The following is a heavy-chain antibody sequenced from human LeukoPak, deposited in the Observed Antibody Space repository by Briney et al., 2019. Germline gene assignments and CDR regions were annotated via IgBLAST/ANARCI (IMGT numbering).Heavy chain of an antibody. CDR1: GYTFISYG. D-gene: IGHD3-22*01. Sequence: ASVKVSCKASGYTFISYGISWVRQATGQPLEWMRWFSGYNGNTNYAQKFQGRVTMTTDTSTTTAYMELTSLRSDDTAGYYCASDPTFYDSSGHYNKGHAFDIWGQGTMVTVSS. V-gene: IGHV1-18*01. J-gene: IGHJ3*02. CDR3: ASDPTFYDSSGHYNKGHAFDI. CDR2: FSGYNGNT.